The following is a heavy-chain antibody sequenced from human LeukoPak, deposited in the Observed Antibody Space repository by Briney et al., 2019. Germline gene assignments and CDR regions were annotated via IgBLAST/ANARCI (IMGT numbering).Heavy chain of an antibody. V-gene: IGHV1-69*05. CDR1: GGTFSSYT. Sequence: SVTVSCKASGGTFSSYTISWVRQAHGQGLEWMGGIIPIFGTANYAQKLQGRVTMTTDTSTSTAYMELRSLRSDDTAVYYCARVFVSGSYSSHDYWGQGTLVTVSS. D-gene: IGHD1-26*01. J-gene: IGHJ4*02. CDR2: IIPIFGTA. CDR3: ARVFVSGSYSSHDY.